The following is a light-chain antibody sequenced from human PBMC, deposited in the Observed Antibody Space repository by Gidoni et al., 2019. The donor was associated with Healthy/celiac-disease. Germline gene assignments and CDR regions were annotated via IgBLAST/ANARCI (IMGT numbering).Light chain of an antibody. CDR3: QQRSNWPPNT. J-gene: IGKJ4*01. CDR2: DAS. CDR1: QSVSSY. Sequence: EIVLTQSPATLSLSPGERATLSCRASQSVSSYFTWYKQKPGQAPRRLIYDASNRATGIPSRFSGSGSGTDFTLTISSLEPEDFAVYYCQQRSNWPPNTFGGGTKVEIK. V-gene: IGKV3-11*01.